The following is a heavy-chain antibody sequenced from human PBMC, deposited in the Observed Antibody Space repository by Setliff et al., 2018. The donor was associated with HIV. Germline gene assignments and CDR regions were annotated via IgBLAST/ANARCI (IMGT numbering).Heavy chain of an antibody. CDR2: INAGNGNT. CDR3: ARGQYCGGDCYSV. D-gene: IGHD2-21*02. Sequence: GASVKASCKASGYPFTSYAMHWVRQAPGQRLEWMGWINAGNGNTKYAQKFQGRVTMTRDTSISTAYMELSRLRSDDTAVYYCARGQYCGGDCYSVWGQGTLVTVSS. J-gene: IGHJ4*02. CDR1: GYPFTSYA. V-gene: IGHV1-3*01.